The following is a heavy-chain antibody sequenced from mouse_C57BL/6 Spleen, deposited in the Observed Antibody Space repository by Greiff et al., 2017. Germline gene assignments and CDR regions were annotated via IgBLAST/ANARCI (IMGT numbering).Heavy chain of an antibody. CDR1: GYTFTGYW. D-gene: IGHD2-5*01. CDR3: AGNSNYEGYAMDY. J-gene: IGHJ4*01. CDR2: ILPGSGST. Sequence: QVQLQQSGAELMKPGASVKLSCKATGYTFTGYWIEWVKQRPGHGLEWIGEILPGSGSTNYNQKFKGKATFTADTSSNTAYMQLSSLTTEDSAICSCAGNSNYEGYAMDYWGQGTSVTVSS. V-gene: IGHV1-9*01.